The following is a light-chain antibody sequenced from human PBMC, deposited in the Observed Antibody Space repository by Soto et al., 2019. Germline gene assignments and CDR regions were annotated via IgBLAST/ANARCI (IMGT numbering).Light chain of an antibody. CDR3: PNYNSAALT. V-gene: IGKV1-27*01. CDR2: AAS. J-gene: IGKJ4*01. Sequence: DIQMTQSPSSLSASVGDRVTITCRASQGITYYLAWYQQKPGKVPTLLIYAASTLQSGVPSRFSGGGSGAAFTLTISRLQPEEVVTYYCPNYNSAALTFGGGTKVEIK. CDR1: QGITYY.